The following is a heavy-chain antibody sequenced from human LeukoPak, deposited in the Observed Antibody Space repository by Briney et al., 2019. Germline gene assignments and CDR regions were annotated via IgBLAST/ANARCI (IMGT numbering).Heavy chain of an antibody. V-gene: IGHV1-69*13. CDR3: AREREGYCSSTSCRSTQGDYYYYMDV. CDR2: IIPIFGTS. D-gene: IGHD2-2*01. CDR1: GGTFSSYA. Sequence: ASVKVSCKASGGTFSSYAISWVQQAPGQGLEWMGGIIPIFGTSNHAQKFQGRVTITAVESTSTAYMELSSLRSEDTAVYYCAREREGYCSSTSCRSTQGDYYYYMDVWGKGTTVTVSS. J-gene: IGHJ6*03.